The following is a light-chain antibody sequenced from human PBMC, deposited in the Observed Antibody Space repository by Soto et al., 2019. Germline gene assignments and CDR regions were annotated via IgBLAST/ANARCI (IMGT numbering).Light chain of an antibody. CDR2: EGS. V-gene: IGLV2-23*03. J-gene: IGLJ1*01. CDR3: CSDAGHSNV. Sequence: QSALTQPASVSGSPGQSITISCTGTSSDVGSYNLVSWYQQHPGKAPKLMIYEGSKRPSGVSSRFSGSKSGNTASLTISGLQAEDEADYYCCSDAGHSNVFGTGTKVTVL. CDR1: SSDVGSYNL.